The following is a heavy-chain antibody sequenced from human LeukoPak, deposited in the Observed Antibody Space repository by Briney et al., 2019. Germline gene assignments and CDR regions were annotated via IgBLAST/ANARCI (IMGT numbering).Heavy chain of an antibody. CDR3: TTDGRVLARGPAAKRNDGHFDY. D-gene: IGHD2-2*01. CDR1: GFTFSNAW. V-gene: IGHV3-15*01. Sequence: GGSLRLSCAASGFTFSNAWMSWVRQAPGKGLEWVGRIKSKTDGGTTDYAAPVKGRFTISRDDSKNTLYLQMNSLKTEDTAVYYCTTDGRVLARGPAAKRNDGHFDYWGQGTLVTVSS. CDR2: IKSKTDGGTT. J-gene: IGHJ4*02.